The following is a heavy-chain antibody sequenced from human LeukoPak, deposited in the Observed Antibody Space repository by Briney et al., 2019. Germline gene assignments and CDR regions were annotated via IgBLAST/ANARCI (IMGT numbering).Heavy chain of an antibody. J-gene: IGHJ4*02. Sequence: PGGSLRLSCAVSGVTVSSNYMSWVRQAPGRGLEWVSVIYSAGSTYYADSVKGRFTISRDNSKNTLFLQMNSLRAEDTAVYYCAKGSRSSGWSYFDYWGQGTLVTVSS. V-gene: IGHV3-53*01. CDR2: IYSAGST. D-gene: IGHD6-19*01. CDR3: AKGSRSSGWSYFDY. CDR1: GVTVSSNY.